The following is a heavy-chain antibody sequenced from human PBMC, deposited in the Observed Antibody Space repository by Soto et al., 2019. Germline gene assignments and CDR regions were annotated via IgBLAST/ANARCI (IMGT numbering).Heavy chain of an antibody. J-gene: IGHJ4*02. V-gene: IGHV3-23*01. Sequence: EVQLLESGGGLVQPGGSLRLSCAASGFTFSIYSMSWVRQAPGKGLEWVSVISGSGDSTYYADSVKGRFTISRDNAKNTRYRQMNSVRAEDTAVYYSARCGRWSYYAYWGQGTLVPVSS. CDR1: GFTFSIYS. CDR3: ARCGRWSYYAY. CDR2: ISGSGDST. D-gene: IGHD1-26*01.